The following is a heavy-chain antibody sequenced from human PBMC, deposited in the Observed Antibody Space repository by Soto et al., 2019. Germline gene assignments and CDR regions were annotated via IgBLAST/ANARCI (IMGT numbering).Heavy chain of an antibody. CDR2: IYPGDSDT. Sequence: GESLKISCKGSGYSFTSYWIGWVRQMPGKGLEWMGIIYPGDSDTRYSPSFQGQVTISADKSISTAYLQWSSLKASDTAMYYCASPVVVVAAAGGAFDIWGQGTMVTVSS. CDR3: ASPVVVVAAAGGAFDI. D-gene: IGHD2-15*01. V-gene: IGHV5-51*01. CDR1: GYSFTSYW. J-gene: IGHJ3*02.